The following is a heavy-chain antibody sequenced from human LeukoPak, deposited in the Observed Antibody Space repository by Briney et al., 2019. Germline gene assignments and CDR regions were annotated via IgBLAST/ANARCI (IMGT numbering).Heavy chain of an antibody. Sequence: PSQTLSLTCTVSGGSISSGDYYWSWIRQPPGKGLEWIEYIYYSGSTYYNPSLKSRVTISVDTSKNQFSLKLSSVTAADTAVYYCASSFDYYDSSGYPYWGQGTLVTVSS. CDR1: GGSISSGDYY. D-gene: IGHD3-22*01. V-gene: IGHV4-30-4*01. J-gene: IGHJ4*02. CDR3: ASSFDYYDSSGYPY. CDR2: IYYSGST.